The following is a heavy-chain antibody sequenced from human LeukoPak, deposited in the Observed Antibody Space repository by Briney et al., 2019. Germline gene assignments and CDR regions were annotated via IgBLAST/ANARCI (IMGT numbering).Heavy chain of an antibody. CDR3: AQGDFFDY. CDR1: GFIFSSYW. CDR2: INQDASEK. Sequence: HPGGSLRLYCAGSGFIFSSYWMSWVRQAPGKGLEWVANINQDASEKYYVDSVKGRFTISRDNAKNSLSLQMNSLRAEDTAVYYCAQGDFFDYWGQGTLVTVSS. V-gene: IGHV3-7*01. J-gene: IGHJ4*02.